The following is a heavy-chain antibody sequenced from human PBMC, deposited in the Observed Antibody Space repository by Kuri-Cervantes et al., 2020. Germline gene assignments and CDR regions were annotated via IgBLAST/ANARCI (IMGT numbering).Heavy chain of an antibody. J-gene: IGHJ6*02. CDR3: AKDCLDYYGSGSSNGMDV. Sequence: GESLKISCIGSGFSFSDYGIHWVRQAPGKGLEWVAVISYDGSNKYYADSVKGRFTISRDNSKNTLYLQMNSLRAEDTAVYYCAKDCLDYYGSGSSNGMDVWGQGTTVTVSS. CDR1: GFSFSDYG. D-gene: IGHD3-10*01. V-gene: IGHV3-30*18. CDR2: ISYDGSNK.